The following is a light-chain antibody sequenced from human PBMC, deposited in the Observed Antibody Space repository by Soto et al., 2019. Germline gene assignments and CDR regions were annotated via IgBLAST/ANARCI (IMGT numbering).Light chain of an antibody. CDR1: QSVGSW. J-gene: IGKJ1*01. CDR2: KAS. V-gene: IGKV1-5*03. Sequence: DIQMTQSTSTLSASVGDRVTITCRASQSVGSWLAWYQQKPGKAPKLLIYKASSLESGVPSRFSGSGSGTEFSLTSSSLQPDDFSSYHCQQYGSSSPWTFGQGTKVEIK. CDR3: QQYGSSSPWT.